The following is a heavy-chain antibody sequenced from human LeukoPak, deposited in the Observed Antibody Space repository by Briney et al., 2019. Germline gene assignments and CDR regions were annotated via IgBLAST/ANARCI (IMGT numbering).Heavy chain of an antibody. V-gene: IGHV1-2*02. J-gene: IGHJ5*02. Sequence: ASVKVSCKSSGYTFTGYYIHWVRQAPGQGLEWMGWINCHSGGTNHAQKFQGSVTMTRDPSISTAYMELTSLISGDTAVYYCARDSGTTGEVKFDPWGQGTLVTVSS. CDR3: ARDSGTTGEVKFDP. CDR1: GYTFTGYY. CDR2: INCHSGGT. D-gene: IGHD3-10*01.